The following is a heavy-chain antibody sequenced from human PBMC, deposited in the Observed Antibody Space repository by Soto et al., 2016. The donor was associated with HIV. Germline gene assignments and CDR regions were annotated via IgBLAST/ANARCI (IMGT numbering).Heavy chain of an antibody. CDR2: VSTSGGGT. V-gene: IGHV3-23*01. CDR1: KFIFSSYE. D-gene: IGHD3-3*01. CDR3: AKLGLSLRSPGFFEY. J-gene: IGHJ4*02. Sequence: EVQLLESGEAWYSRGSLRLSCAASKFIFSSYEMSWVRQAPGKGLEWVSTVSTSGGGTYYADSVKGRFTVSRDNSRNILYLQMNSLRAEDTAVYYCAKLGLSLRSPGFFEYWGQGTLVTVSS.